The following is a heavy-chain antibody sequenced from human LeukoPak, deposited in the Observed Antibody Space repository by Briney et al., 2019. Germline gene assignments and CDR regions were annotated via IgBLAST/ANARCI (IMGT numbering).Heavy chain of an antibody. V-gene: IGHV4-34*01. D-gene: IGHD3-22*01. J-gene: IGHJ3*02. Sequence: SETLSLTCAVYGGSFSGYYWSWIRQPPGKGLEWIGEINHSGSTNYNPSLKSRVTISVDTSKNQFSLKLSSVTAADTAVYYCELYYYDSSGYYHDAFDTWGQGTMVTVSS. CDR3: ELYYYDSSGYYHDAFDT. CDR1: GGSFSGYY. CDR2: INHSGST.